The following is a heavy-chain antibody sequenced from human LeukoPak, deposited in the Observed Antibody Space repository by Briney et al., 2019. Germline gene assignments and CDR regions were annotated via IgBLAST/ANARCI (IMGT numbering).Heavy chain of an antibody. CDR3: ARGPYGDYRTPFGY. V-gene: IGHV4-34*01. Sequence: SETLSLTCAVYGGSFSGYYWSWIRQPPGKGLEWMGEINHSGSTNYNPSLKSRVTISVDTSKNQFSLKLSSVTAADTAVYYCARGPYGDYRTPFGYWGQGTLVTVSS. CDR2: INHSGST. D-gene: IGHD4-17*01. CDR1: GGSFSGYY. J-gene: IGHJ4*02.